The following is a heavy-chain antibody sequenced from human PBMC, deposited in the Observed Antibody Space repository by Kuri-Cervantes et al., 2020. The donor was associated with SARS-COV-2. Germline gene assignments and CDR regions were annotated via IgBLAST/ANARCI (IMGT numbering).Heavy chain of an antibody. D-gene: IGHD3-10*01. J-gene: IGHJ5*02. CDR2: IFHTGSN. Sequence: GSLRLSCTVSGASMSDPMSHYYWNWIRLTPGKGLEWIGYIFHTGSNSQNPSLKSRVTISLDTSKNQFSLSPNSVTPADTAVYYCATKLFGEHWFDPWGQGILVTVSS. CDR1: GASMSDPMSHYY. CDR3: ATKLFGEHWFDP. V-gene: IGHV4-61*01.